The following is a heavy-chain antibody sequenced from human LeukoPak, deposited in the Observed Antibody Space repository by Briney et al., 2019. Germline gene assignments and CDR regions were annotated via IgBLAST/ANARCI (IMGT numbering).Heavy chain of an antibody. CDR2: ISSNGGNT. CDR3: ARVILTGYYYDS. Sequence: PGGSLRLSCAASGFTFSTYAMHWVRQAPRKGLEFVSGISSNGGNTYYANSLKGRFTVSRDNSKNTLYLQMGSLRPEDMAVYHCARVILTGYYYDSWGQGTLVTVSS. V-gene: IGHV3-64*01. J-gene: IGHJ4*02. D-gene: IGHD3-9*01. CDR1: GFTFSTYA.